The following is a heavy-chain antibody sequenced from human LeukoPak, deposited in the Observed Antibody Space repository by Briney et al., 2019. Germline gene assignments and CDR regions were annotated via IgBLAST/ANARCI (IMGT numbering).Heavy chain of an antibody. CDR1: GGSISSYY. V-gene: IGHV4-59*01. CDR2: IYYSGST. CDR3: ARATPYDILTGYPTPYYYYGMDV. J-gene: IGHJ6*02. D-gene: IGHD3-9*01. Sequence: SETLSLTCTVSGGSISSYYWSWIRQPPGKGLEWIGYIYYSGSTNYNPSLKSRVTISVGTSKNQFSLKLSSVTAADTAVYYCARATPYDILTGYPTPYYYYGMDVWGQGTTVTVPS.